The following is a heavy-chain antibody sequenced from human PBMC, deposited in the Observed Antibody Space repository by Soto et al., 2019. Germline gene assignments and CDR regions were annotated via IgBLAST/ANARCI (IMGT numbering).Heavy chain of an antibody. J-gene: IGHJ4*02. D-gene: IGHD3-16*02. V-gene: IGHV3-21*01. CDR1: GFTFSSYS. Sequence: EVQLVESGGGLVKPGGSLRLSCAASGFTFSSYSMNWVRQAPGKGLEWVSSISSSSSYIYYADSVKGRFTISRDNVKNSLYLQMNSLRAEDTAVYYCARDSLGELSSTHFDYWGQGTLVTVSS. CDR3: ARDSLGELSSTHFDY. CDR2: ISSSSSYI.